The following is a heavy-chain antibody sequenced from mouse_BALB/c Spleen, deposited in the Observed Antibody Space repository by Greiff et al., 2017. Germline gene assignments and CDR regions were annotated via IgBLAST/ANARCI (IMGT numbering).Heavy chain of an antibody. CDR2: ISYDGSN. D-gene: IGHD1-1*01. CDR1: GYSITSGYY. V-gene: IGHV3-6*02. Sequence: VQLKESGPGLVKPSQSLSLTCSVTGYSITSGYYWNWIRQFPGNKLEWMGYISYDGSNNYNPSLKNRISITRDTSKNQFFLKLNSVTTEDTATYYCARDITTVVATGFDYWGQGTTLTVSS. CDR3: ARDITTVVATGFDY. J-gene: IGHJ2*01.